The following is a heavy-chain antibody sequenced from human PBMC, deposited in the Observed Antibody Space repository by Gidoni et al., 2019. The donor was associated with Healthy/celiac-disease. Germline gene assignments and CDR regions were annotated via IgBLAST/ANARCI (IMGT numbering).Heavy chain of an antibody. CDR2: TYYRSKWYN. CDR1: GDSVASKSAT. J-gene: IGHJ6*02. CDR3: ARDGQGLQKAVYYYYGMDV. D-gene: IGHD6-19*01. Sequence: QVQLQQSAPGLVNPSQTLSLTCAISGDSVASKSATWNWIRQSPSRGLEWLGRTYYRSKWYNDYAVSVKSRITINPDTSKNQFSLQLNSVTPEDTAVYYCARDGQGLQKAVYYYYGMDVWGQGTTVTVSS. V-gene: IGHV6-1*01.